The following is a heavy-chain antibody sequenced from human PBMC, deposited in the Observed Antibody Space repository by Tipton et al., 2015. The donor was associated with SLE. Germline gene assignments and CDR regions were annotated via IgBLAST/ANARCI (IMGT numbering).Heavy chain of an antibody. J-gene: IGHJ4*02. D-gene: IGHD4-11*01. V-gene: IGHV3-21*01. Sequence: SLRLSCAASGFTFSSYAMSWVRQAPGKGLEWVSSISSSSSYIYYADSVKGRFTISRDNAKNSLYLQMNSLRAEDTAVYYCAREQSNSLFDYWGQGTLVTVSS. CDR3: AREQSNSLFDY. CDR1: GFTFSSYA. CDR2: ISSSSSYI.